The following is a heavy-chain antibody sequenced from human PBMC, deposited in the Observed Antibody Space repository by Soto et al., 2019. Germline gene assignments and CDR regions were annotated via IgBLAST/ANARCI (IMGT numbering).Heavy chain of an antibody. J-gene: IGHJ6*02. CDR2: IYYSGSN. CDR1: GGSISSSSYY. CDR3: ARHLGTSAWFGDYYYYYGMDV. V-gene: IGHV4-39*01. D-gene: IGHD3-10*01. Sequence: PSETLSLTCTVSGGSISSSSYYWGWIRQGPGKGLEGIGSIYYSGSNYYNPSLKSRVTISVDTSKNQFSLKLSSVAAADTAVYYCARHLGTSAWFGDYYYYYGMDVWGQGTTVTVSS.